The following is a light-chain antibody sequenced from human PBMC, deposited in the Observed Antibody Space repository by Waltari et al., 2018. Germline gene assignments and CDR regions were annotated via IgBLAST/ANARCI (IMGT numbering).Light chain of an antibody. V-gene: IGLV2-23*02. J-gene: IGLJ3*02. Sequence: QSALTQPASVSGSPGQSITISCTGTSSDVGCYNYVSWYQQHPGKAPKRMIYDVSKRPSGVSNRFSGSKSGNTASLTISGLQAEDEADYYCCSYAGSSTLNWVFGGGTKLTVL. CDR3: CSYAGSSTLNWV. CDR2: DVS. CDR1: SSDVGCYNY.